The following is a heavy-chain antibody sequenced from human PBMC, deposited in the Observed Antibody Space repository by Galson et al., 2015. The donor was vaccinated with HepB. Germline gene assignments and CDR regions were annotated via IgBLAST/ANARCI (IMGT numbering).Heavy chain of an antibody. J-gene: IGHJ6*02. CDR1: GGTFSSYA. CDR3: ARPRGGITMVRGVVNGYGMDV. Sequence: SVKVSCKASGGTFSSYAISWVRQAPGQGLEWMGGIIPIFGTANYAQKFQGRVAITADESTSTAYMELSSLRSEDTAVYYCARPRGGITMVRGVVNGYGMDVWGQGTTVTVSS. D-gene: IGHD3-10*01. CDR2: IIPIFGTA. V-gene: IGHV1-69*13.